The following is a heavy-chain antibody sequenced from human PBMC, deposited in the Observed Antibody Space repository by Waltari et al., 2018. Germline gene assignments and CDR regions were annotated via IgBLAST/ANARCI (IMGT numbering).Heavy chain of an antibody. Sequence: EVQLVESGGGLVQPGGSLRLSCAASGFTFSSYWMSWVHQAPGKGLEWVANIKQDGSENYYVDSWKGRFTISRYKAKNSLELQRNSLRAEDTAVYYCARWAVVVPAAWGQGTLVTVSS. CDR1: GFTFSSYW. CDR3: ARWAVVVPAA. V-gene: IGHV3-7*01. J-gene: IGHJ4*02. D-gene: IGHD2-2*01. CDR2: IKQDGSEN.